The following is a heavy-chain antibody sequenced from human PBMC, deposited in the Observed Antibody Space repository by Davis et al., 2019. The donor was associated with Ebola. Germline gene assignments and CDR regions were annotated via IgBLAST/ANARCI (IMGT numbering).Heavy chain of an antibody. Sequence: SETLSLTCAVYGGSFSGYYWSWIRQPPGKGLEWIGEINHSGSTNYNPSLKSRVTISVDTSKNQFSLKLSSVTAADTAVYYCASLGYCSGGSCYSDYYYGMDVWGKGTTVTVSS. CDR2: INHSGST. J-gene: IGHJ6*04. V-gene: IGHV4-34*01. CDR1: GGSFSGYY. CDR3: ASLGYCSGGSCYSDYYYGMDV. D-gene: IGHD2-15*01.